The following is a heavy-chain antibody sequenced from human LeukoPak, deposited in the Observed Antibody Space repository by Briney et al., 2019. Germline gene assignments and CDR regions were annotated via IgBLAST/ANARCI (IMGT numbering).Heavy chain of an antibody. D-gene: IGHD4-11*01. J-gene: IGHJ4*02. CDR2: ISSSGSTI. CDR1: GFTFSSYE. CDR3: AGQTTVTFDVSIY. V-gene: IGHV3-48*03. Sequence: GGSLRLSCAASGFTFSSYEMNWVRQAPGKGLEWVSYISSSGSTIYYADSVKGPFTISRDNAKNSLYLQMNSLRAEDTAVYYCAGQTTVTFDVSIYWGQGTLVTVSS.